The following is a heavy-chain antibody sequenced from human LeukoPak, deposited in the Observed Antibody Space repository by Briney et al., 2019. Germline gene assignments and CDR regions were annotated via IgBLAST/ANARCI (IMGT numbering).Heavy chain of an antibody. D-gene: IGHD3-3*01. J-gene: IGHJ3*02. V-gene: IGHV3-23*01. Sequence: GGSLRLSCVASGFTFTTYVMSWVRQAPGKGLEWVSSISGNGASTYYADSVKGRFTISRDNSKNTLYLQMNSLRAEDTAVYYCAKDSFYDFWSGSDAFDIWGQGTMVTVSS. CDR2: ISGNGAST. CDR3: AKDSFYDFWSGSDAFDI. CDR1: GFTFTTYV.